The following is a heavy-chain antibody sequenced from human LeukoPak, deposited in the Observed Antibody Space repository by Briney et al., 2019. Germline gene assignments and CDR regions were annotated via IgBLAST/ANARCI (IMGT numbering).Heavy chain of an antibody. D-gene: IGHD1-26*01. V-gene: IGHV4-59*08. CDR3: ARIVGAGDAFDI. CDR2: IYYSGST. J-gene: IGHJ3*02. CDR1: GGSISSYY. Sequence: TSETLSLTRTVSGGSISSYYWSWIRQPPGKGLEWIGYIYYSGSTNYNPSLKSRVIISVDTSKNQFSLKLSSVTAADTAVYYCARIVGAGDAFDIWGQGTMVTVSS.